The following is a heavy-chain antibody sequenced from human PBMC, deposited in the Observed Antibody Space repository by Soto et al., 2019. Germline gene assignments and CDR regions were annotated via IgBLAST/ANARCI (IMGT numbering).Heavy chain of an antibody. CDR3: AREGGIVGATAADY. V-gene: IGHV4-31*03. CDR1: GGSISSGGYY. Sequence: QVQLQESGPGLVKPSQTLSLTCTVSGGSISSGGYYWSWIRQHPGKGLEWIGYIYYSGSTYYNPSLKSRVTISVDTSKNQVSPKLSSVTAADTAVYYCAREGGIVGATAADYWGQGTLVTVSS. J-gene: IGHJ4*02. CDR2: IYYSGST. D-gene: IGHD1-26*01.